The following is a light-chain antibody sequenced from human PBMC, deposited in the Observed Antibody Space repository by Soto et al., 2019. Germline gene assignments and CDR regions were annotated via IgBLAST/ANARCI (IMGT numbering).Light chain of an antibody. J-gene: IGKJ4*01. CDR1: QAISGY. V-gene: IGKV1-27*01. CDR2: ATS. Sequence: DIQLTQSPSSLSASVGDRVTITCRASQAISGYLAWYQQKPGKVPELLIYATSTLQSGAPSRFSGSGSGTDFTLPISSLQPEDVATYYCHKYNHAPTFGGGTKVEIK. CDR3: HKYNHAPT.